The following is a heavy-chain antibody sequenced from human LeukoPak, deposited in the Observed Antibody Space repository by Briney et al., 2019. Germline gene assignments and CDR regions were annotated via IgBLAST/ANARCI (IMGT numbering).Heavy chain of an antibody. D-gene: IGHD3-10*01. CDR1: GYSFTSHY. CDR3: ARNLWFGESSDAFDM. J-gene: IGHJ3*02. V-gene: IGHV1-2*02. Sequence: GASVKVSCKASGYSFTSHYMHWVRQAPGQGLEWMGWINPKSGGTNYAQKFQGRVTMTRDTSISTAYMEMSRLRSDDTAVYYCARNLWFGESSDAFDMWGQGTMVTVSS. CDR2: INPKSGGT.